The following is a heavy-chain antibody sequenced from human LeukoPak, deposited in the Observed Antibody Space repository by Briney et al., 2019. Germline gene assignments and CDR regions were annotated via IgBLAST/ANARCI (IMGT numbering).Heavy chain of an antibody. V-gene: IGHV3-23*01. CDR3: AKGVVVVPAAIDY. CDR1: GFTFSSYA. D-gene: IGHD2-2*01. Sequence: GGSLRLSCAASGFTFSSYAMSWVCQAPGKGLEWVSAISGSGGSTYYADSVKGRFTISRDNSKNTLYLQMNSLRAEDTAVYYCAKGVVVVPAAIDYWGQGTLVTVSS. J-gene: IGHJ4*02. CDR2: ISGSGGST.